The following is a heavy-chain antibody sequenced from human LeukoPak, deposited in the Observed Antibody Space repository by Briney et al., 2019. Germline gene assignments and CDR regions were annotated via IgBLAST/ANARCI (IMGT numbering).Heavy chain of an antibody. V-gene: IGHV4-39*07. CDR1: GGSISSSSYY. J-gene: IGHJ4*02. D-gene: IGHD3-10*01. CDR2: IYYSGST. Sequence: PSETLSLTCTVSGGSISSSSYYWGWIRQPPGKGLEWIGSIYYSGSTYYNPSLRSRVTISVDTSKNQFSLKLSSVTAADTAVYYCARVTVGIRGLHFDNWGRGTLVTVSS. CDR3: ARVTVGIRGLHFDN.